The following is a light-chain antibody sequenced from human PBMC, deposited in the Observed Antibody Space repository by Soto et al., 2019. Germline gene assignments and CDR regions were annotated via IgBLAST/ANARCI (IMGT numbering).Light chain of an antibody. Sequence: IVLTQSPCTLSLSPGERATLACRASQSVSSSFLAWYTQKPGQAPRLLXXGEXSRATGIPDRFSGSGSGRDFTLTISRLEPEYCAVYYCQQYGRSPLSTFGQGTRLDIK. V-gene: IGKV3-20*01. CDR3: QQYGRSPLST. J-gene: IGKJ5*01. CDR2: GEX. CDR1: QSVSSSF.